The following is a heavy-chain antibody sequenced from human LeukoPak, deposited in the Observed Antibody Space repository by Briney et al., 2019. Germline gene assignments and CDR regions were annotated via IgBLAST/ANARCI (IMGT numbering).Heavy chain of an antibody. V-gene: IGHV3-20*04. J-gene: IGHJ6*02. CDR1: GFTFDDYG. CDR3: ARRPGGVYYYYYGMDV. D-gene: IGHD3-16*01. CDR2: INWNGGST. Sequence: GGSLRLSCAASGFTFDDYGMSWVRQAPGKGLEWVSGINWNGGSTGYADSVKGRFTISRDNAKNSLYLQMNSLRAEDTAVYYCARRPGGVYYYYYGMDVWGQGTTVTVSS.